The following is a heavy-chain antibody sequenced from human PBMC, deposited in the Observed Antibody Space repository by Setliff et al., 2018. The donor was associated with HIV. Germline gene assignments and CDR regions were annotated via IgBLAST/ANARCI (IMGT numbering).Heavy chain of an antibody. Sequence: ASVKVSCKVSGYTVTELSINWVRQAPGKGPDWMGGFDPEDNKIVYAQKFQGKVTTTEDTSTDTAYMELSSLRPEDTAVYYCATRIRDGHRGYGYFDFWGQRTLVTVSS. J-gene: IGHJ4*02. V-gene: IGHV1-24*01. D-gene: IGHD5-12*01. CDR1: GYTVTELS. CDR3: ATRIRDGHRGYGYFDF. CDR2: FDPEDNKI.